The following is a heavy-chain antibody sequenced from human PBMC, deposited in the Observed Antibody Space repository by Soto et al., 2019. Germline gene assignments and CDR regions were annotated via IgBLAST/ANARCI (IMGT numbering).Heavy chain of an antibody. V-gene: IGHV3-23*01. J-gene: IGHJ4*02. D-gene: IGHD3-9*01. CDR1: GFTFSSYA. CDR2: ISGSGGST. CDR3: AKPGYYDILTGYYDY. Sequence: GGSLRLSCAASGFTFSSYAMSWVRQAPGKGLEWVSAISGSGGSTYYADSVKGRFTISRDNSKNTLYLQMNSLRAEDTAVYYCAKPGYYDILTGYYDYWGQGTLVTVSS.